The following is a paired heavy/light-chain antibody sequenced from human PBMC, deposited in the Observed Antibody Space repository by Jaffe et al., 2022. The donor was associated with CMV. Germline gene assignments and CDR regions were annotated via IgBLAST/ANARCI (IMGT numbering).Light chain of an antibody. CDR3: MIWHSSAWV. V-gene: IGLV5-45*03. Sequence: QAVLTQPSSLSASPGASASLTCTLRSGINVGTYRIYWYQQKPGSPPQYLLRYKSDSDKQQGSGVPSRFSGSKDASANAGILLISGLQSEDEADYYCMIWHSSAWVFGGGTKLTVL. J-gene: IGLJ3*02. CDR2: YKSDSDK. CDR1: SGINVGTYR.
Heavy chain of an antibody. J-gene: IGHJ6*02. CDR2: IYYSGST. D-gene: IGHD4-17*01. V-gene: IGHV4-31*03. CDR3: ARGIMTTVTTSDYYYYGMDV. CDR1: GGSISSGGYY. Sequence: QVQLQESGPGLVKPSQTLSLTCTVSGGSISSGGYYWSWIRQHPGKGLEWIGYIYYSGSTYYNPSLKSRVTISVDTSKNQFSLKLSSVTAADTAVYYCARGIMTTVTTSDYYYYGMDVWGQGTTVTVSS.